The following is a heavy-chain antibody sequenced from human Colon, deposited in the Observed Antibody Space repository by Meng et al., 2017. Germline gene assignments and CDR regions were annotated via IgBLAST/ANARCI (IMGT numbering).Heavy chain of an antibody. CDR1: GGSISSGDYY. CDR3: ARGYYDSSGYGYWYFDL. Sequence: VRLQESVPGLVKPSPPLSLTCTVAGGSISSGDYYWSWIRQPPGKGLEWIGYIYYSGSTYYNPSLKSRVTISVDTSKNQFSLKLSSVTAADTAVYYCARGYYDSSGYGYWYFDLWGRGTLVTVSS. D-gene: IGHD3-22*01. CDR2: IYYSGST. J-gene: IGHJ2*01. V-gene: IGHV4-30-4*01.